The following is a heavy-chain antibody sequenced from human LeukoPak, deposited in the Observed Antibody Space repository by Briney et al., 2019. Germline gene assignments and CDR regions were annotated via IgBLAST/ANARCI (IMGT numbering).Heavy chain of an antibody. CDR2: IWYDGSNK. CDR3: ARGEMTTVKFFDY. CDR1: GFTFSSYG. Sequence: PGRSLRLSCAASGFTFSSYGMHWVRQAPGKGLEWVAVIWYDGSNKYYADSVKGRFTISRDNSKNTLYLQMNSLRAEDTAVYYCARGEMTTVKFFDYWGQGTLVTVSS. J-gene: IGHJ4*02. V-gene: IGHV3-33*01. D-gene: IGHD4-17*01.